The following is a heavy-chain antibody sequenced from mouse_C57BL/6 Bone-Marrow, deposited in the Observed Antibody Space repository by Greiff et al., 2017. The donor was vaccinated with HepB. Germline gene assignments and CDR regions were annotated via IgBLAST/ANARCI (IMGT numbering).Heavy chain of an antibody. Sequence: VQLQESGAELVRPGASVKLSCKASGYTFTDYYINWVKQRPGQGLEWIARIYPGSGNTYYNEKFKGKATLTAETSSSTAYMQLSSLTSEDSAVYFCARWDYGSSHYYFDYWGQGTTLTVSS. CDR1: GYTFTDYY. CDR3: ARWDYGSSHYYFDY. CDR2: IYPGSGNT. D-gene: IGHD1-1*01. J-gene: IGHJ2*01. V-gene: IGHV1-76*01.